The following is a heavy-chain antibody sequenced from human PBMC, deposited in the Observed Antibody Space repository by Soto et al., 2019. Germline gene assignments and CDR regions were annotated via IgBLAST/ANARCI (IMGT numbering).Heavy chain of an antibody. V-gene: IGHV3-23*01. CDR3: AQDHEITMIVVVINGCDY. Sequence: PGGSLRLSCSASVFTFSSYAMSWVRQAPGKGLEWVSAISGSGGSTYYADSVKGRFTISRDNSKNTLYLHMNSLRAEDTAVYYYAQDHEITMIVVVINGCDYWGQGNLGTVSS. J-gene: IGHJ4*02. CDR2: ISGSGGST. CDR1: VFTFSSYA. D-gene: IGHD3-22*01.